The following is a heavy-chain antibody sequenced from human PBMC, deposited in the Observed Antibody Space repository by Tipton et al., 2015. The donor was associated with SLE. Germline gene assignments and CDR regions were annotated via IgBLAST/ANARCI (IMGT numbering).Heavy chain of an antibody. Sequence: TLSLTCTLSGGSLSSTSYYWGWVRQPPGKGLEWVGHINFSGTTFYNPSLKSRVTVSVDTSKNHFSLKLSSVTAADTAVYYCAREVRGVIIEYFDYWGQGALVTVSS. J-gene: IGHJ4*02. D-gene: IGHD3-10*01. CDR1: GGSLSSTSYY. CDR3: AREVRGVIIEYFDY. CDR2: INFSGTT. V-gene: IGHV4-39*02.